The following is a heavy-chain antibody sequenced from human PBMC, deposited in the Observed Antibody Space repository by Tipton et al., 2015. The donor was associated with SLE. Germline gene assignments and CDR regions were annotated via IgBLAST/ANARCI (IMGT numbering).Heavy chain of an antibody. Sequence: QLVQSGGDLVQPGGSLRLPCVVSGFTFSTYWMSWVRQAPGEGLERVANIKQDGSQKYYVDSVKGRFTVSRDEAKKSLYLQMNGTRAEDTAEYYSARAPKYYDFLSGSSYGPFDIWGQGTMVTVSS. V-gene: IGHV3-7*03. D-gene: IGHD3-3*01. CDR1: GFTFSTYW. CDR2: IKQDGSQK. J-gene: IGHJ3*02. CDR3: ARAPKYYDFLSGSSYGPFDI.